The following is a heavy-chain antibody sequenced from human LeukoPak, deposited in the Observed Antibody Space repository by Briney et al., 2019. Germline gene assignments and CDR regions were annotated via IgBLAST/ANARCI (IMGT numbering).Heavy chain of an antibody. V-gene: IGHV4-59*08. CDR3: ARQGQQLPNWFDP. Sequence: PSETLSLTCTVSGGSISSYCWSWIRQPPGKGLEWIGYIYYSGSTNYNPSLKSRVTISVDTSKNQFSLKLSSVTAADTAVYYCARQGQQLPNWFDPWGQGTLVTVSS. CDR1: GGSISSYC. J-gene: IGHJ5*02. CDR2: IYYSGST. D-gene: IGHD6-13*01.